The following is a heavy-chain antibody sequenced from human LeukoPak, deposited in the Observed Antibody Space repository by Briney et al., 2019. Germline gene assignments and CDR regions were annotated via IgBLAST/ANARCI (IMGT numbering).Heavy chain of an antibody. D-gene: IGHD3-10*01. CDR1: GFTFDDYG. Sequence: PWESLRLSCAASGFTFDDYGMSWVRQAPGKGLEWVSGINWNGGSTGYADSLKGRFTISRDNAKNSLYLQMNSLRAEDTALYYCARGYGSGEDGDYWGQGTLVTVSS. J-gene: IGHJ4*02. CDR3: ARGYGSGEDGDY. V-gene: IGHV3-20*04. CDR2: INWNGGST.